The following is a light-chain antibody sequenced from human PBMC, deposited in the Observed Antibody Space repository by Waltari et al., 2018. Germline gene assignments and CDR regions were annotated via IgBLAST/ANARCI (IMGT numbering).Light chain of an antibody. V-gene: IGKV1-5*03. CDR3: QQYDTYPLT. J-gene: IGKJ4*01. CDR1: QDITTW. CDR2: MAS. Sequence: DIQMTQSPSTLSASVGDRVTITCRASQDITTWLVWYQQKPGKAPKLLIDMASTLQSGVPSSFSGSGSGTEFTLTISGLQPDDFATYFCQQYDTYPLTFGGGTKVESK.